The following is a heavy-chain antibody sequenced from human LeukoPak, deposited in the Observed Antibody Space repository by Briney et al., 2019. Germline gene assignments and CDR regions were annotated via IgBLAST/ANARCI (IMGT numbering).Heavy chain of an antibody. D-gene: IGHD3-9*01. CDR1: GGSISSSSYY. CDR2: IYYSGST. CDR3: ARREEGPRYFDWLLGADAFDI. V-gene: IGHV4-61*05. J-gene: IGHJ3*02. Sequence: SETLSLTCTVSGGSISSSSYYWSWIRQPPGKGLEWIGYIYYSGSTNYNPSLKSRVTISVDTSKNQFSLKLSSVTAADTAVYYCARREEGPRYFDWLLGADAFDIWGQGTMVTVSS.